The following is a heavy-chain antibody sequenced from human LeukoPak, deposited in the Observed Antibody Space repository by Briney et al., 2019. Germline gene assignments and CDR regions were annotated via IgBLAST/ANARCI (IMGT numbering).Heavy chain of an antibody. CDR2: INHSGST. CDR3: ARGRDIVVVPADRGRSGPNDY. D-gene: IGHD2-2*01. V-gene: IGHV4-34*01. Sequence: SETLSLTCAVYGGSFSGYYWSWIRQPPGKGLEWIGEINHSGSTNYNPSLKSRVTISVDTSKNQFSLKLSSVTAADTAVYYCARGRDIVVVPADRGRSGPNDYWGQGTLVTVSS. J-gene: IGHJ4*02. CDR1: GGSFSGYY.